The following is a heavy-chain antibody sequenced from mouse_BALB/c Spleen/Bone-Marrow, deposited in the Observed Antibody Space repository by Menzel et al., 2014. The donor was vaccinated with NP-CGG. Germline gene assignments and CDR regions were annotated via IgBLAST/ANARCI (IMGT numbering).Heavy chain of an antibody. CDR1: GYTFTSYW. V-gene: IGHV1-87*01. Sequence: QVQLQQSGAELARPGASVKLSCKASGYTFTSYWMQWVKQRPGQGPEWIGAIYPGDGDTGYTQKFKGKATLTADKSSTTAYMQLSSLTSEDSAVYYCARNFPFDYWGQGTTLTVSS. CDR2: IYPGDGDT. CDR3: ARNFPFDY. J-gene: IGHJ2*01.